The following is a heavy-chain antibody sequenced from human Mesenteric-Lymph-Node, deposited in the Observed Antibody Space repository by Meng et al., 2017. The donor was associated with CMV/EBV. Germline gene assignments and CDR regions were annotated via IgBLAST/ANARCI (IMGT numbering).Heavy chain of an antibody. CDR1: GGSISSSSYY. V-gene: IGHV4-39*07. Sequence: SETLSLTCTVSGGSISSSSYYWGWIRQPPGKGLEWIGSIYYSGTTYYNPSLKSRVTMTVDTSKNQFSLRLSSVTAADAAVYYCASGYGGNPATKDCWGQGTLVTVSS. J-gene: IGHJ4*02. CDR3: ASGYGGNPATKDC. CDR2: IYYSGTT. D-gene: IGHD4-23*01.